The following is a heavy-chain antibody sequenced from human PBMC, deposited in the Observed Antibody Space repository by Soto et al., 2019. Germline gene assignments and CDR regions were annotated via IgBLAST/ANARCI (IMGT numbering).Heavy chain of an antibody. J-gene: IGHJ4*02. CDR1: GFTFSSYS. D-gene: IGHD1-26*01. Sequence: EVQLVESGGGLVQPGGSLRLSCAASGFTFSSYSMNWVRQAPGKGLEWVSYISSSSSTIYYADSVKGRFTISRDNAKNSLYLQMNSLRAEDTAVYYCARDDGSYAPLVIDSWGQGTLVTVSS. CDR3: ARDDGSYAPLVIDS. CDR2: ISSSSSTI. V-gene: IGHV3-48*01.